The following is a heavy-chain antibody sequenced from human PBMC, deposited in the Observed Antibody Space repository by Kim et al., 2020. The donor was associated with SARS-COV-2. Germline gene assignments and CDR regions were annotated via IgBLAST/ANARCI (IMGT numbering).Heavy chain of an antibody. J-gene: IGHJ4*02. CDR2: INHSGST. CDR3: ARVIYRGYCSGGSCLEYFDY. V-gene: IGHV4-34*01. Sequence: SETLSLTCAVYGGSFSGYYWSWIRQPPGKGLEWIGEINHSGSTNYNPSLKSRVTISVDTSKNQFSLKLSSVTAADTAVYYCARVIYRGYCSGGSCLEYFDYWGQGTLVTVSS. D-gene: IGHD2-15*01. CDR1: GGSFSGYY.